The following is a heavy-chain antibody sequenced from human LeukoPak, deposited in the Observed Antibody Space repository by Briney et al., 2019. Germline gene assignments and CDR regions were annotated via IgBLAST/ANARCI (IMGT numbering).Heavy chain of an antibody. CDR1: GYSFTSYW. CDR2: IDPSDSYT. CDR3: ARPYDSSGYYPDY. D-gene: IGHD3-22*01. Sequence: GESLKISCKGSGYSFTSYWISWVRQMPGKGLEWMGRIDPSDSYTNYSPSFQGHVTISADKSISTAYLRWSSLKASDTAMYYCARPYDSSGYYPDYWGQGTLVTVSS. J-gene: IGHJ4*02. V-gene: IGHV5-10-1*01.